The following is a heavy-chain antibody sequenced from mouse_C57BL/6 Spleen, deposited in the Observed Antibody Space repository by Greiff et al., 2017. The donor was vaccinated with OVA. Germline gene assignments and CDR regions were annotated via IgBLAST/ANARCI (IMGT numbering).Heavy chain of an antibody. CDR2: IDPSDSYT. V-gene: IGHV1-69*01. J-gene: IGHJ1*03. D-gene: IGHD1-1*01. Sequence: QVQLQQPGAELVMPGASVKLSCKASGYTFTSYWMHWVKQRPGQGLEWIGEIDPSDSYTNYNQKFKGKSTLTVDKSSSTAYMQLSSLTSEDSAVYDCAGYYGSSSGWYFDVWGTGTTVTVSS. CDR3: AGYYGSSSGWYFDV. CDR1: GYTFTSYW.